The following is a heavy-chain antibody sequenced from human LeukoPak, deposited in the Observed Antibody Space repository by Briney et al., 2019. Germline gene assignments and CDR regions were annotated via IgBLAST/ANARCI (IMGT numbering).Heavy chain of an antibody. CDR3: VRSKSGTYGWFDP. V-gene: IGHV4-39*01. Sequence: SETLSLTCTVSGGSISSSSYYWGWIRQPPGKGLEWIGSIYYSGSTYYNPSLKSRVTISVDTSKNQFSLKLSSVTAADTAVYYCVRSKSGTYGWFDPWGQGTLVTAPS. CDR2: IYYSGST. CDR1: GGSISSSSYY. J-gene: IGHJ5*02. D-gene: IGHD4-17*01.